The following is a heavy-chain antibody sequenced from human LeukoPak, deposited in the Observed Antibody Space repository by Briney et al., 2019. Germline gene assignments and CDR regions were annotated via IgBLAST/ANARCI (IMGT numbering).Heavy chain of an antibody. CDR1: GITFSSYA. V-gene: IGHV3-48*01. CDR3: ARGVGAPDY. Sequence: PGGSLRLSCAASGITFSSYAMSWVRQAPGKGLEWVSYISSSSSTIYYADSVKGRFTISRDNAKNSLYLQMNSLRAEDTAVYYCARGVGAPDYWGQGTLVTVSS. CDR2: ISSSSSTI. D-gene: IGHD1-26*01. J-gene: IGHJ4*02.